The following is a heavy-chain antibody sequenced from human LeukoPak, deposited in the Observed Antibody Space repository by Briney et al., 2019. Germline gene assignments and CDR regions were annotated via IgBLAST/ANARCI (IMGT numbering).Heavy chain of an antibody. CDR3: ARLVPAARLAWAAGGFDY. V-gene: IGHV4-61*01. CDR2: MYYSGST. D-gene: IGHD2-2*01. CDR1: GGSVSGGNYF. Sequence: PSETLSLTCTVSGGSVSGGNYFWTWIRQPPGKGLEWIGYMYYSGSTNYNPSLKSRVTISVDTSKNQFSLKLSSVTAADTAVYYCARLVPAARLAWAAGGFDYWGQGTLVTVSS. J-gene: IGHJ4*02.